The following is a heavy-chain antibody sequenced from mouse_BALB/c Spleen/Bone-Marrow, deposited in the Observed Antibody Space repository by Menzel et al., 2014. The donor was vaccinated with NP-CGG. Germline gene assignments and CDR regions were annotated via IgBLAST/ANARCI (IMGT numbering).Heavy chain of an antibody. J-gene: IGHJ2*01. Sequence: EVQRVESGAELVKPGASVKLSCTASGFNIKDTYMHWVKQRPEQGLEWIGRIDPANGNTKYDPKFQGKATITADTSSNTAYLQLSSLTSEDTAVYYCVRSRGYYFDYWGQGTTLTVSS. V-gene: IGHV14-3*02. CDR3: VRSRGYYFDY. D-gene: IGHD1-1*01. CDR2: IDPANGNT. CDR1: GFNIKDTY.